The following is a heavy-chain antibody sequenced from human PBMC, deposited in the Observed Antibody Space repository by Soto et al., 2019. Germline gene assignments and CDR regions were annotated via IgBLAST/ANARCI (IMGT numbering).Heavy chain of an antibody. CDR3: ARDQWYFDS. D-gene: IGHD6-19*01. CDR1: GYTFTNYY. V-gene: IGHV1-46*03. CDR2: INPSGGST. J-gene: IGHJ4*02. Sequence: QVQLVQSGAEVKKPGASVKVSCKSSGYTFTNYYVHWVRQAPGQRLEWMGIINPSGGSTTYAQKFPGSVTRTRDTSTSTVYMELSSLRSEDTAVYYCARDQWYFDSWGQGTLVTVSS.